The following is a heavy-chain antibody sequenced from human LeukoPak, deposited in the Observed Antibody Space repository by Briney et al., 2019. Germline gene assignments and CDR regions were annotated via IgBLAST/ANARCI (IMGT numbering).Heavy chain of an antibody. J-gene: IGHJ4*02. D-gene: IGHD3-10*01. Sequence: GRSLRLSCVASGFTFSIYGMSWVRQAPGKGLEWVAVIWYDGSNEYYADSVKGRFTISRDNSKNTLYLQMNSLRAEDTAVYYCARETLMGGGVDYWGQGTLVTVSS. CDR3: ARETLMGGGVDY. CDR1: GFTFSIYG. CDR2: IWYDGSNE. V-gene: IGHV3-33*01.